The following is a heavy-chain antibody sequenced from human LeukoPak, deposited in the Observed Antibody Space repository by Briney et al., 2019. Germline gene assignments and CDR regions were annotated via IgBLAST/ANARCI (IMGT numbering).Heavy chain of an antibody. CDR2: INAGNGNT. V-gene: IGHV1-3*03. Sequence: VASVKVSCKASGYTFTSYAMHWVRQAPGQRLEWMGWINAGNGNTKYSQEFQGRVIITRDTSASTAYMELSSLRSEDMAVYYCASDYYGSGSLDYWGQGTLVTVSS. J-gene: IGHJ4*02. D-gene: IGHD3-10*01. CDR3: ASDYYGSGSLDY. CDR1: GYTFTSYA.